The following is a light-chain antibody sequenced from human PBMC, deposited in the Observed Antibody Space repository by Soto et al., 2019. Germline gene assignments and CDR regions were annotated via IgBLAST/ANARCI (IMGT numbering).Light chain of an antibody. CDR2: DNT. J-gene: IGLJ1*01. CDR1: SSNIGAGYD. CDR3: SSYTTRNTEV. V-gene: IGLV1-40*01. Sequence: QSVLTQPPSVSGAPGQRVTISCTGSSSNIGAGYDVHWYQQLPGTAPKLLIYDNTNRPSGVPDRFSGSKSGNTASLTISGLQAEHEADYYCSSYTTRNTEVFGTGTKVTVL.